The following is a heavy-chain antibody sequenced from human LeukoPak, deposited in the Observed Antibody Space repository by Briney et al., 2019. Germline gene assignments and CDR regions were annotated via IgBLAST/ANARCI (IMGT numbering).Heavy chain of an antibody. Sequence: ASVKVSCKASGYTFTGYYMHWVRQAPGQGLGWMGWINPNSGGTNYAQKFQGRVTMTRDTSISTAYMELSRLRSDDTAVYYCARVLVPAAPDDAFDIWGQGTMVTVSS. D-gene: IGHD2-2*01. CDR1: GYTFTGYY. CDR3: ARVLVPAAPDDAFDI. J-gene: IGHJ3*02. V-gene: IGHV1-2*02. CDR2: INPNSGGT.